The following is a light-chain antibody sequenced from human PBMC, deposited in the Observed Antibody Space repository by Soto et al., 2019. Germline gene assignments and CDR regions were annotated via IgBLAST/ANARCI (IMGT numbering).Light chain of an antibody. CDR1: SSDVGGYNY. J-gene: IGLJ3*02. CDR3: SSYTSRSTV. CDR2: EVS. Sequence: QSARTQPASVSGSPGQSITISCTGTSSDVGGYNYVSWYQQHPGKAPKLMIYEVSNRPSGVSNRFSGSKSGNTASLTISGLQAEDEADYYCSSYTSRSTVFGGVTKLTVL. V-gene: IGLV2-14*01.